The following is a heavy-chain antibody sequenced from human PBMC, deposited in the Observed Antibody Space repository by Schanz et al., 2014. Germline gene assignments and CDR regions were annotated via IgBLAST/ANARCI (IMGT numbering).Heavy chain of an antibody. CDR2: ICSSGNTI. D-gene: IGHD3-16*01. Sequence: IRQPPGKGLEWVSYICSSGNTIYYADSVKGRFTISRDNAKNSLYLQMNSLRAEDTAIYYCAKDPSNGVYDSVLDYWGKGTLGNDSS. J-gene: IGHJ4*02. CDR3: AKDPSNGVYDSVLDY. V-gene: IGHV3-11*01.